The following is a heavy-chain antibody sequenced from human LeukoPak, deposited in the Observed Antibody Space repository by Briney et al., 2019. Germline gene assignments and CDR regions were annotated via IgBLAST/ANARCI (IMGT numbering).Heavy chain of an antibody. Sequence: ASVKVSCKASGYTFTSYAMHWVRQAPGQRLEWMGWINAGNGNTKYSQEFQGRVTMTRDMATSTDYMEVSSLRSEDTAVYYCARDNSVGDSAWWFDPWGQGTLVTVSS. V-gene: IGHV1-3*03. CDR3: ARDNSVGDSAWWFDP. CDR1: GYTFTSYA. D-gene: IGHD5-12*01. CDR2: INAGNGNT. J-gene: IGHJ5*02.